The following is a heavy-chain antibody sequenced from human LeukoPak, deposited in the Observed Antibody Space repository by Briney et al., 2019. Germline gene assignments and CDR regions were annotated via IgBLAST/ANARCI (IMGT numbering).Heavy chain of an antibody. CDR2: IIPIFGTA. J-gene: IGHJ3*02. CDR3: ASAGVGATTSDAFDI. CDR1: LGTFSSYT. D-gene: IGHD1-26*01. Sequence: SVKVSCKASLGTFSSYTISSVRQAPGQGVEWMGRIIPIFGTANYEQKFQGRVTITTDESTSTAYMELSSLRSEDMAVYYCASAGVGATTSDAFDIWGQGTMVTVSS. V-gene: IGHV1-69*05.